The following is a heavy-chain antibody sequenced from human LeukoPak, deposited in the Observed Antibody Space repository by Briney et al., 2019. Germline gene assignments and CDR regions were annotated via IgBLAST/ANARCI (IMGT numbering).Heavy chain of an antibody. CDR2: INPNGGGT. J-gene: IGHJ4*02. D-gene: IGHD6-19*01. V-gene: IGHV1-2*02. CDR3: ARGLWLTDY. Sequence: ASVKVSCKASGYTFIGHYIHWVRQAPGQGLEWMGWINPNGGGTNYAQNFQGRFTMTRDTSISTAYMELSSLTSDDTAVYYCARGLWLTDYWGQGTLVTVSS. CDR1: GYTFIGHY.